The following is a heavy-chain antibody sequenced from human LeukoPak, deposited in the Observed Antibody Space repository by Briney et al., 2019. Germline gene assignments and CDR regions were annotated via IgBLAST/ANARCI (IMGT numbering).Heavy chain of an antibody. CDR2: FTSGGNT. V-gene: IGHV3-23*01. J-gene: IGHJ4*02. CDR3: AKDSRVVTAILFDY. D-gene: IGHD2-21*02. CDR1: GFTFSSYA. Sequence: GGSLRLSCAASGFTFSSYAMSWVRQAPGKGLEWVSGFTSGGNTHYSDSVKGRFTISRDNSKNTLYLQMNSLRAEDTAVYYCAKDSRVVTAILFDYWGQGALVTVSS.